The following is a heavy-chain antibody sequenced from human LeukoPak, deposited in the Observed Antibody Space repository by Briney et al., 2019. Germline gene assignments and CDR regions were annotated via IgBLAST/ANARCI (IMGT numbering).Heavy chain of an antibody. Sequence: GRSLRLSYAASGFTFGTYSMNWVRQAPGKGLEGVSSISSSSNYIYYTDLVKGRFTISRDNPKNSLFLQIDTLRDEDTAVYYCARDWNDFYMDVWGKGTTVTVSS. CDR2: ISSSSNYI. V-gene: IGHV3-21*01. J-gene: IGHJ6*03. CDR3: ARDWNDFYMDV. CDR1: GFTFGTYS. D-gene: IGHD1-1*01.